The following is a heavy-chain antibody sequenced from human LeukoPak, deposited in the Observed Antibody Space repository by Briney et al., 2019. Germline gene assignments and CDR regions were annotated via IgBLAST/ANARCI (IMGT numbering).Heavy chain of an antibody. CDR1: GDSISGYY. V-gene: IGHV4-59*01. D-gene: IGHD5-24*01. J-gene: IGHJ4*02. CDR3: AKCGDGYKLDS. CDR2: IYYSGST. Sequence: SETLSLTCTVSGDSISGYYWSWIRQPPGKGLEWIGHIYYSGSTNYNPSLRSRVTISVDTSKNHFSLKLSSVTAADTAVYYCAKCGDGYKLDSWGQGTLVAVSS.